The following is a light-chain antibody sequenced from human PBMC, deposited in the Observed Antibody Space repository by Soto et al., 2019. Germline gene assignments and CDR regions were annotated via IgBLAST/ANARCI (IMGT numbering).Light chain of an antibody. J-gene: IGKJ5*01. V-gene: IGKV2-28*01. CDR1: HRLLYNNTYNY. Sequence: IVRTQAPLALRVTPGGRAAVYCSSRHRLLYNNTYNYLDWYVQKPGQSPQLLIYFGSNRAPGVPDRFSGSGSGTDFTLKINRVAAQDVGTYYCLQALPSPTLGQGTRLEIK. CDR2: FGS. CDR3: LQALPSPT.